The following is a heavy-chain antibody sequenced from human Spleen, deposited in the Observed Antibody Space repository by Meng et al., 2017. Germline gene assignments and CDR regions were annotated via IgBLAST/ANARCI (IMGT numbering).Heavy chain of an antibody. Sequence: GSLRLSCAVYGGSFSGYYWSWIRQPPGKGLEWIGEINHSGSTNYNPSLKSRVTISVDTSKNQFSLKLSSVTAADTAVYYCARGPPRAGYSSSWYSNWFDPWGQGTLVTVSS. CDR1: GGSFSGYY. J-gene: IGHJ5*02. CDR2: INHSGST. D-gene: IGHD6-13*01. V-gene: IGHV4-34*01. CDR3: ARGPPRAGYSSSWYSNWFDP.